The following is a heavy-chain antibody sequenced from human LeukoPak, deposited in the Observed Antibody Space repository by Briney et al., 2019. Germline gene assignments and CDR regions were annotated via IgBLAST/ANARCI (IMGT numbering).Heavy chain of an antibody. D-gene: IGHD6-13*01. CDR3: ARARSAAGTDYFDH. J-gene: IGHJ4*02. CDR2: IYYSGST. CDR1: CAHISVFY. V-gene: IGHV4-59*13. Sequence: SETESLICTVSCAHISVFYWNCTRQPPGKGLEWIGYIYYSGSTNYNPSLKSRVTISVDTSKNQFSLKLSSVTAANTAVYYCARARSAAGTDYFDHWGPGSLVTVSS.